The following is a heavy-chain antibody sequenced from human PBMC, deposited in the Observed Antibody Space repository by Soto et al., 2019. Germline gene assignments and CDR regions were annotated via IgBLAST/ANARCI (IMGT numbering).Heavy chain of an antibody. D-gene: IGHD2-2*01. V-gene: IGHV1-8*01. Sequence: QVQLVQSGAEVKKPGASVKVSCKASGYTFTSYDINWVRQATGQGLEWMGWMNPNSGNTGYAQKFRGRVTMTRNTSISTAYMELSSLRSEDTAVYYCARGGPLGYCSSTSCPDWFDPWGQGTLVTVSS. CDR2: MNPNSGNT. CDR3: ARGGPLGYCSSTSCPDWFDP. J-gene: IGHJ5*02. CDR1: GYTFTSYD.